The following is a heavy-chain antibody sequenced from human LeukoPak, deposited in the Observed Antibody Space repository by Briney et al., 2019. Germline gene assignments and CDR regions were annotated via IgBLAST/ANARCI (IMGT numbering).Heavy chain of an antibody. Sequence: PGGSLRLSCAASGFTFSLYGMHWVRQAPGKGLECVAFISHIDGRLQYYADSVKGRFTMSRDNSKNMLYLQMTSLRVEDTAMYYCARDFGATVLTAGPDSWGQGSLVTVSP. V-gene: IGHV3-30*02. J-gene: IGHJ4*02. CDR1: GFTFSLYG. CDR2: ISHIDGRLQ. CDR3: ARDFGATVLTAGPDS. D-gene: IGHD4-23*01.